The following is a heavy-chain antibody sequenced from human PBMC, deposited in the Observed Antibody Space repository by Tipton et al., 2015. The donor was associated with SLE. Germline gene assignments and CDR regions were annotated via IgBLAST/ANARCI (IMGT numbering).Heavy chain of an antibody. V-gene: IGHV4-4*07. CDR2: IYTSGST. J-gene: IGHJ4*02. CDR3: ARDLSIAAAGTFDY. D-gene: IGHD6-13*01. Sequence: TLSLTCTVSGGSISSYYWSWIRQPAGKGLEWIGRIYTSGSTNYNPSPKSRVTMSVDTSKNQFSLKLSSVTAADTAVYYCARDLSIAAAGTFDYWGQGTLVTVSS. CDR1: GGSISSYY.